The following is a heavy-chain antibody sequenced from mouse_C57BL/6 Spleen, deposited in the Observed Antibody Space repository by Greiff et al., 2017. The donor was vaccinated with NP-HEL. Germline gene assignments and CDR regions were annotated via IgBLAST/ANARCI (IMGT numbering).Heavy chain of an antibody. D-gene: IGHD1-1*01. Sequence: VQLQQSGAELVRPGASVTLSCKASGYTFTDYEMHWVKQTPVHGLEWIGAIDPETGGTAYNQKFKGKAILTADKSSSTAYMELRSLTSEDSAVYYCTRPYGSTWFAYWGQGTLVTVSA. J-gene: IGHJ3*01. CDR3: TRPYGSTWFAY. CDR1: GYTFTDYE. V-gene: IGHV1-15*01. CDR2: IDPETGGT.